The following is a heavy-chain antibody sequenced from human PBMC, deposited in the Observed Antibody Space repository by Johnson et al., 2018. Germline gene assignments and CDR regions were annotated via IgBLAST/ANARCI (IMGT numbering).Heavy chain of an antibody. V-gene: IGHV3-13*01. CDR2: IGVDCDT. Sequence: VQLVESGGGLVQPGESLRLSCEASGFTFSNHDMHWVRQATGKGLEWVSTIGVDCDTYYPGSVKGRFTISRENAENSVYLEMNSLRVADTAVYYCFRGATIAVWGQGTMVTVSS. CDR1: GFTFSNHD. J-gene: IGHJ3*01. D-gene: IGHD3-9*01. CDR3: FRGATIAV.